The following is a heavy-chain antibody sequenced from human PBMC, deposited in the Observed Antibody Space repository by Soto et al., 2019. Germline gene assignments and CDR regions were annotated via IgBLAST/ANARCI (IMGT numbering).Heavy chain of an antibody. D-gene: IGHD1-1*01. CDR3: ARMNQLAPKRNAFDI. V-gene: IGHV4-59*01. Sequence: SETLSLSCAVSGDSISGYYWTWIRQSPGKGLEWIGYIHYSGNSNYSPSLKSRVTMSVDTSKNQFSLRLSSVTAADTAVYYCARMNQLAPKRNAFDIWGQGTMVTVSS. CDR1: GDSISGYY. J-gene: IGHJ3*02. CDR2: IHYSGNS.